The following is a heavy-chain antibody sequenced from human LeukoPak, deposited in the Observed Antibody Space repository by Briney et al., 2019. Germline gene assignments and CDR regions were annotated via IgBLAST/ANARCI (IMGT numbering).Heavy chain of an antibody. Sequence: PSETLSLTCTVSGGSISSGSYYWSWIRQPAGKGLEWIGRIYTSGSTNYNPSLKSRVTISIDTSKNQFSLKLSSVTAADTAVYYCARESPAGIVVADYYIDVWGKGTTVTVSS. D-gene: IGHD3-22*01. J-gene: IGHJ6*03. CDR3: ARESPAGIVVADYYIDV. V-gene: IGHV4-61*02. CDR2: IYTSGST. CDR1: GGSISSGSYY.